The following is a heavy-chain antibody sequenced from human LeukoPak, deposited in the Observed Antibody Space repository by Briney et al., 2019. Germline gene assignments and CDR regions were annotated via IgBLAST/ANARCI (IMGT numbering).Heavy chain of an antibody. Sequence: ASVKVSCKASGYTFTGYYMHWVRQAPGQGLEWMGWINPNSGGTNYAQKFQGRVTMTRDTSISTAYLQWSSLKASDTAMYYCARRFYYGSGSYLYYFDYWGQGTLVTVSS. D-gene: IGHD3-10*01. J-gene: IGHJ4*02. V-gene: IGHV1-2*02. CDR2: INPNSGGT. CDR1: GYTFTGYY. CDR3: ARRFYYGSGSYLYYFDY.